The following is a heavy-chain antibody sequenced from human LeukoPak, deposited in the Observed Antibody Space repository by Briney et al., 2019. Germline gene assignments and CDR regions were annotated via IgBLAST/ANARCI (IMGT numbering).Heavy chain of an antibody. Sequence: ASVKVSCKASGGTFSSYAISWVRQAPGQGLEWMGGIIPIFGTANYAQKFQGRVTITTDESTSTAYMELSSLRSEDTAVYYCARGRETQYRFPRTKVYYYYGMDVWGQGTTVTVSS. V-gene: IGHV1-69*05. CDR3: ARGRETQYRFPRTKVYYYYGMDV. J-gene: IGHJ6*02. D-gene: IGHD2-2*01. CDR2: IIPIFGTA. CDR1: GGTFSSYA.